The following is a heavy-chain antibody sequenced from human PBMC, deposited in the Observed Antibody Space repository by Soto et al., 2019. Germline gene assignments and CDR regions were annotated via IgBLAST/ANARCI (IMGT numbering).Heavy chain of an antibody. Sequence: SETLSLTCAVYGGSFSGYYWSWIRQPPGKGLEWIGEINHSGSTNYNPSLKSRVTISVDTSKNQFSLKLSSVTAADTAVYYCARGTTHAAKYSSGWYQYFQHWGQGTLVTVS. V-gene: IGHV4-34*01. D-gene: IGHD6-19*01. J-gene: IGHJ1*01. CDR3: ARGTTHAAKYSSGWYQYFQH. CDR1: GGSFSGYY. CDR2: INHSGST.